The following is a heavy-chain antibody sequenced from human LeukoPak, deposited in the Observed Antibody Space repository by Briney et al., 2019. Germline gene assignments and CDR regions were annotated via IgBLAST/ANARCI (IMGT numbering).Heavy chain of an antibody. V-gene: IGHV3-48*03. CDR1: GFTFSSYE. J-gene: IGHJ6*03. CDR2: ISSSGSTT. Sequence: PGGSLRLSCAASGFTFSSYEMNWVRQAPGKGLEWVSYISSSGSTTYYADSVKGRFTISRDNSKNTLYLQMNSLRAEDTAVYYCARHGTITMVRGRLRYYYMDVWGKGATVTISS. CDR3: ARHGTITMVRGRLRYYYMDV. D-gene: IGHD3-10*01.